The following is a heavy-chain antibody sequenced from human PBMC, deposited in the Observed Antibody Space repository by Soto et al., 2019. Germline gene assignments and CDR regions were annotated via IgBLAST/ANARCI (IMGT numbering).Heavy chain of an antibody. CDR2: INPDSGVT. CDR3: ARHPSDSSGNYDY. D-gene: IGHD3-22*01. V-gene: IGHV1-2*02. Sequence: ASVKVSCKTSGYTFSLYFIHWVRQAPGEGLEWVGWINPDSGVTQYAQKYQGRVTMTSDTSIRTAYMDLTGLTSDDTALYFCARHPSDSSGNYDYWG. CDR1: GYTFSLYF. J-gene: IGHJ4*01.